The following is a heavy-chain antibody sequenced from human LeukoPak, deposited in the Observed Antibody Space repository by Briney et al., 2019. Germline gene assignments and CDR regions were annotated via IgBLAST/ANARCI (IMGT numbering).Heavy chain of an antibody. D-gene: IGHD2-2*01. V-gene: IGHV3-33*01. CDR2: IWYDGSNK. CDR1: GFTFSSYG. Sequence: PGGSLTLSCAASGFTFSSYGMHWVRQAPGKGLEWVAVIWYDGSNKYYADSVKGRFTISRDNSKNTLYLQLNSLRAEDTAVYYCARDPSSRLPSDFDYWGQGTLVTVSS. CDR3: ARDPSSRLPSDFDY. J-gene: IGHJ4*02.